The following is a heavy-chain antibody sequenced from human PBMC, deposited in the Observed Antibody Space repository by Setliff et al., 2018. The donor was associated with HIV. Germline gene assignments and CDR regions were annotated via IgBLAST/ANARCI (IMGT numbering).Heavy chain of an antibody. J-gene: IGHJ5*02. Sequence: PSETLSLTCTVSGGSITPHYWSWIRQPPGRGLEWIGFIYYNGHTNYSPSLKSRVTISVDMSKNQFSLKLSSVTAADTAVYYCATYADRESNRFDPWGQGILVTVSS. CDR3: ATYADRESNRFDP. CDR2: IYYNGHT. CDR1: GGSITPHY. D-gene: IGHD3-10*01. V-gene: IGHV4-59*08.